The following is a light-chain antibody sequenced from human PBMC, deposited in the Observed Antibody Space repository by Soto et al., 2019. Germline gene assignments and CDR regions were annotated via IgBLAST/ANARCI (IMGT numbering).Light chain of an antibody. CDR3: QQYKDYVYT. CDR1: QSFSSW. V-gene: IGKV1-5*01. J-gene: IGKJ2*01. Sequence: IQMTQSPSTLSASVGDRVTITCRASQSFSSWLAWYQQKPGKAPKLLSSDVSTLERGVPSRVRGSGSATEFTLTISGLQPDDFETYYCQQYKDYVYTFGQGTKVDI. CDR2: DVS.